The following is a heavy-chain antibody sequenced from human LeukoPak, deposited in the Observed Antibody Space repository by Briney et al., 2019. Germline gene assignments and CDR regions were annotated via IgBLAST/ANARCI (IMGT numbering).Heavy chain of an antibody. CDR2: ISPDRTYT. D-gene: IGHD1-26*01. Sequence: SGGSLRLSCAASGFTFSTYPFHWVRQAPGKGLEWVAVISPDRTYTYYADSVKGRFTISRDNSKNTLYLQMNSLRAEDTAVYYCARGSYYFDYWGQGTLVTVSS. CDR3: ARGSYYFDY. CDR1: GFTFSTYP. V-gene: IGHV3-30*04. J-gene: IGHJ4*02.